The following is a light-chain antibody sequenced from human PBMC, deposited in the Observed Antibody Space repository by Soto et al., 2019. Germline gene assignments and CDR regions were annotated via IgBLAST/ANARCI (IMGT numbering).Light chain of an antibody. CDR3: QQYGSSPYT. J-gene: IGKJ2*01. V-gene: IGKV3-20*01. Sequence: EIVLTQSPGTLSLSAGERATLSCRASQSVSNSYLAWYQQKLGQAPRLLIHGASSRATGIPDRFSGSGSGKDFTLTISRLEPEDFAVYYCQQYGSSPYTFGQGTKVEIK. CDR2: GAS. CDR1: QSVSNSY.